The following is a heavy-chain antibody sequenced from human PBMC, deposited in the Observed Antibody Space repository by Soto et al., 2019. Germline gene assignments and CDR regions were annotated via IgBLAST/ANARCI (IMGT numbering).Heavy chain of an antibody. V-gene: IGHV3-23*01. Sequence: GGSLRLSGAASAFTFSNYAMAWVRQAPGKGLEWVSSIGGSGGDISYADSVEGRFTVSRDNSKNTLYLQMDSLRAEDTAIYYCAKKYPGTYPFDKWGQGTMIPV. CDR1: AFTFSNYA. J-gene: IGHJ4*02. CDR2: IGGSGGDI. D-gene: IGHD1-26*01. CDR3: AKKYPGTYPFDK.